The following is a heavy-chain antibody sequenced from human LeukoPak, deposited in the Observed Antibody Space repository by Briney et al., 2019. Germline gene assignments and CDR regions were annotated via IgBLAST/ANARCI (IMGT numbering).Heavy chain of an antibody. Sequence: PGASLRLSCAASGFTFTNYVMHWVRQAPGKGLEWVALITYGGYYKYYSDSVKGRFTISSDTSKNTLYLQMNSLRAEDTALYYWARPLSPVVRASPMGYWGQGTPVTVSS. J-gene: IGHJ4*02. CDR1: GFTFTNYV. V-gene: IGHV3-30*03. CDR3: ARPLSPVVRASPMGY. CDR2: ITYGGYYK. D-gene: IGHD3-10*01.